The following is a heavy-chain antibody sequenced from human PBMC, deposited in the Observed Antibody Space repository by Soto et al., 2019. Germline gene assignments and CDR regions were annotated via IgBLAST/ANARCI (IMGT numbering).Heavy chain of an antibody. D-gene: IGHD1-26*01. Sequence: EVELLESGGDLVQPGGSLRLSCAASGFTFSSYDMNWVRQAPGKGLEWVSAIGVYANTYYADSVQGRFTISRDDSRNTVHLQLNSLRVDDTAVYYCAKESTVGSPGDYFDSWGQGTLVTVSS. J-gene: IGHJ4*02. CDR2: IGVYANT. V-gene: IGHV3-23*01. CDR3: AKESTVGSPGDYFDS. CDR1: GFTFSSYD.